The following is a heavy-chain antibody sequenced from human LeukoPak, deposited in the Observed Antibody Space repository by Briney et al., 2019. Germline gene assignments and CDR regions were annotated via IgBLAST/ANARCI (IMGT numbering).Heavy chain of an antibody. Sequence: GGTLTLSCAVSGFTFSGYCMHWVRQAPGKGLEWVADISYDGSNKYYADSVKGRFTISRDNSKNTLYLQMNSLRAEDTAVYYCAKFYSAHINYGGNSSYWGQGTLVTVSS. CDR2: ISYDGSNK. D-gene: IGHD4-23*01. CDR1: GFTFSGYC. CDR3: AKFYSAHINYGGNSSY. J-gene: IGHJ4*02. V-gene: IGHV3-30*18.